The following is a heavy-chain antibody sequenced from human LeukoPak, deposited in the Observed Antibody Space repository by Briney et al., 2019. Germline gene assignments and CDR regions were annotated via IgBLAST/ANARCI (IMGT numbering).Heavy chain of an antibody. CDR2: ISSSSSYI. CDR1: GFTFSSYS. J-gene: IGHJ4*02. D-gene: IGHD3-22*01. V-gene: IGHV3-21*01. Sequence: GGSLRLSCAASGFTFSSYSMNWVRQAPGKGLEWVSSISSSSSYIYYADSVKGRFTISKDNAKNSLYLQMNSLRAEDTAVYYCARDAYYYDSSGYYSLWGRGTLVTVSS. CDR3: ARDAYYYDSSGYYSL.